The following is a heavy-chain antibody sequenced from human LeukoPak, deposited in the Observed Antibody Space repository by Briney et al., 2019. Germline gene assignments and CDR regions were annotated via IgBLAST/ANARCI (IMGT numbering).Heavy chain of an antibody. Sequence: SETLSLTCTVSGGSISSSSYYWGWIRQPPGKGLEWIGSIYYSGSTYYNPSLKSRVTISVDTSKNRFSLKLSSVTAADTAVYYCARSVDTAMENDYWGQGTLVTVSS. CDR2: IYYSGST. D-gene: IGHD5-18*01. V-gene: IGHV4-39*01. CDR3: ARSVDTAMENDY. J-gene: IGHJ4*02. CDR1: GGSISSSSYY.